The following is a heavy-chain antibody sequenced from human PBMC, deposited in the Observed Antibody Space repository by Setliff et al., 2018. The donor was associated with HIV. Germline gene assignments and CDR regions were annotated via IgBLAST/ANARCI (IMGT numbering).Heavy chain of an antibody. J-gene: IGHJ4*02. CDR2: IYSSGST. D-gene: IGHD6-6*01. Sequence: PSETLSLTCTVSGGSISSGIHYWNWIRQPAGKGLEWIGRIYSSGSTNYNPSLKSRVTISADTSKNQFSLKLSSVTAADTALYYCARAESSTWSHYFDYWGQGTLVTVSS. CDR3: ARAESSTWSHYFDY. CDR1: GGSISSGIHY. V-gene: IGHV4-61*02.